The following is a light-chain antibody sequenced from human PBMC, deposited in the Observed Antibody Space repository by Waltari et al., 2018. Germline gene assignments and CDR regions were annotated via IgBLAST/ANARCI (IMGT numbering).Light chain of an antibody. Sequence: QSVLTQPPSASATAGQRVTISCSGSGSNIGTHTVNWYQQVPGTAPKLVIYGNNQRPPGVPDRISGSKSGTSGSLAISGLRSEDEADYYCSSWDGSLSGLVFGGGTRLTVL. CDR2: GNN. V-gene: IGLV1-44*01. CDR3: SSWDGSLSGLV. J-gene: IGLJ2*01. CDR1: GSNIGTHT.